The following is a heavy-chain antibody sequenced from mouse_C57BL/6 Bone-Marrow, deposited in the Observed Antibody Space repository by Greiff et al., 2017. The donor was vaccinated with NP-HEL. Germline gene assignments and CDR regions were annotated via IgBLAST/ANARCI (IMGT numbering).Heavy chain of an antibody. Sequence: QVQLKESGPELVKPGASVKISCKASGYAFSSSWMNWVKQRPGKGLEWIGRIYPGDGDTNYNGKFKGKATLTADKSSSTAYMQLSSLTSEDSAVYFCARPWDAWFAYWGQGTLVTVSA. CDR1: GYAFSSSW. CDR2: IYPGDGDT. D-gene: IGHD4-1*01. CDR3: ARPWDAWFAY. J-gene: IGHJ3*01. V-gene: IGHV1-82*01.